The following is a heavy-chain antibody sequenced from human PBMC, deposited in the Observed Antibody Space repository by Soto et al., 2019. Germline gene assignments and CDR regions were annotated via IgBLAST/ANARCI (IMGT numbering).Heavy chain of an antibody. CDR3: AKHEGSNPYYYGVDV. J-gene: IGHJ6*02. CDR1: GGSISSSDHY. Sequence: SETLSLTCTVSGGSISSSDHYWGWIRQPPGKGLEWIGSIYFTGSTYYTPSLKSRVTFSVDTSKNQFSLKLTSVAAADTAVYYCAKHEGSNPYYYGVDVWGQGTTVTVSS. D-gene: IGHD6-13*01. CDR2: IYFTGST. V-gene: IGHV4-39*01.